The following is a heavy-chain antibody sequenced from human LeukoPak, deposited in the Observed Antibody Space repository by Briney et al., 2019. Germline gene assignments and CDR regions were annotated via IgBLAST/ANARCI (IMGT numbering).Heavy chain of an antibody. CDR1: EFTFSNYA. Sequence: PGGSLRLSCAASEFTFSNYAMHWVRQAPGKGLEWVAVISYDGSNKYYADSVKGRFTISRDNSKNTLYLQMNSLRAEDTAVYYCARDLYDSSESAFDIWGQGTMVTVSS. V-gene: IGHV3-30-3*01. J-gene: IGHJ3*02. CDR2: ISYDGSNK. CDR3: ARDLYDSSESAFDI. D-gene: IGHD3-22*01.